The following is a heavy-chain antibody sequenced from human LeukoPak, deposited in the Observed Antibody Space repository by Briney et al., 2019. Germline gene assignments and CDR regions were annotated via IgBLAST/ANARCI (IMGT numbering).Heavy chain of an antibody. CDR2: ISSNGATT. V-gene: IGHV3-64*04. Sequence: GGSLRLSCSASGFTFNRFYLHWVRQAPGKGLEFVSHISSNGATTYYADSVKGRFTISRDNSKNTLYLQMNSLRAEDTAVYYCARDRARFYTYYFDYWGQGTLVTVSS. D-gene: IGHD2/OR15-2a*01. J-gene: IGHJ4*02. CDR1: GFTFNRFY. CDR3: ARDRARFYTYYFDY.